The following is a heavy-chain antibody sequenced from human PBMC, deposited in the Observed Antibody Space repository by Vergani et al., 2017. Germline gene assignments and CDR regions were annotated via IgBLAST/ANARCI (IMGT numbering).Heavy chain of an antibody. D-gene: IGHD3-3*01. CDR3: ARGTGITIFGVVIENYFDY. CDR2: INHSGST. J-gene: IGHJ4*02. CDR1: SGSFSGYY. Sequence: QVQLQQWGAGLLKPSETLSLTCAVYSGSFSGYYWSWIRQPPGKGLEWIGEINHSGSTNYNPSLKSRVTISVDTSKYQFSLKLSSVTAADTAVYYCARGTGITIFGVVIENYFDYWGQGTLVTVSS. V-gene: IGHV4-34*01.